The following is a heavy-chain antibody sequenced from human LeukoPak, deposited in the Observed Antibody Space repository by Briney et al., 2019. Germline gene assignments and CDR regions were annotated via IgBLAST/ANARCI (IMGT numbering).Heavy chain of an antibody. D-gene: IGHD3-3*01. V-gene: IGHV3-23*01. J-gene: IGHJ4*02. Sequence: GGSLRLSCAASGFIFSNYAMAWARLTPGKGLEWVSAISGSGGSTYYADSVKGRFTISRDNSKNTLYLQMNSLRAEDTAVYYCAKDPPFFDFWSGYYTVFDYWGQGTLVTVSS. CDR2: ISGSGGST. CDR3: AKDPPFFDFWSGYYTVFDY. CDR1: GFIFSNYA.